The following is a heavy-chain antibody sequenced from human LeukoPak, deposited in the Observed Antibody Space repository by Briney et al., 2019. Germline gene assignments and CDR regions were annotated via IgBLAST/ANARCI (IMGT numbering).Heavy chain of an antibody. CDR1: GFTFSSYW. D-gene: IGHD3-10*01. Sequence: GGSLRLSCAASGFTFSSYWMSWVRQAPGKGLEWVASIKQDGSEKYYVDSVKGRFTISRDNAKNSLYLQMNSLRAEDTAVYYCARGAALLWFGEPFDYWGQGTLVTVSS. CDR2: IKQDGSEK. V-gene: IGHV3-7*01. CDR3: ARGAALLWFGEPFDY. J-gene: IGHJ4*02.